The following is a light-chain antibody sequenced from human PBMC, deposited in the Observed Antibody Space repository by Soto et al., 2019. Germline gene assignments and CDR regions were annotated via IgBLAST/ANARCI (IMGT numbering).Light chain of an antibody. V-gene: IGKV1-12*01. CDR3: QQGHSLPLT. CDR1: QDISSW. CDR2: AAS. Sequence: DIQMTQSPSAVSASVGDRVTITCRASQDISSWLAWYQQKPGKAPKLLIYAASILQSGVPPRFSGSGSETDFTLTISSLQPEDFATYFCQQGHSLPLTFGGGTKVDIK. J-gene: IGKJ4*01.